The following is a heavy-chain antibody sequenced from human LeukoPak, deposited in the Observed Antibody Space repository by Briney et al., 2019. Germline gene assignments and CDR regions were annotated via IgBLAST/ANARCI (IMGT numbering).Heavy chain of an antibody. D-gene: IGHD2-2*01. CDR3: ARDSRWGSSTSYYYDAFDI. V-gene: IGHV3-11*04. Sequence: PGGSLRLSCAASGFTFSDYYMNWVRQAPGKGLEWVSYISSSSSTIYYADSVKGRFTISRDNAKNSLYLQMNSLRAEDTAVYYCARDSRWGSSTSYYYDAFDIWGQGTMVTVSS. CDR2: ISSSSSTI. J-gene: IGHJ3*02. CDR1: GFTFSDYY.